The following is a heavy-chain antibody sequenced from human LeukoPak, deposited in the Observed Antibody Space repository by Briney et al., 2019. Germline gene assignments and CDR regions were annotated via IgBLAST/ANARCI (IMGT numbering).Heavy chain of an antibody. J-gene: IGHJ4*02. Sequence: GGSLRLSCAASGFTFDDYAMHWVRQAPGKGPEWVSGINWNSGSIGYADSVKGRFTISRDNAKNSLYLQMNSLRAEDTAFYYCARDRNYDFWSTYDYWGQGTLVTVSS. D-gene: IGHD3-3*01. CDR2: INWNSGSI. CDR3: ARDRNYDFWSTYDY. V-gene: IGHV3-9*01. CDR1: GFTFDDYA.